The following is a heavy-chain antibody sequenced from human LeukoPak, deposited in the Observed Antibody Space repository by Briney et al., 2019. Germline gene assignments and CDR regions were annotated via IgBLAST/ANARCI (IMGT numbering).Heavy chain of an antibody. D-gene: IGHD6-13*01. V-gene: IGHV3-30*03. CDR2: ISYDGSNK. CDR3: ARDLGSSSWYYFDY. Sequence: GGSLRLSCAASGFTFSNAWMSWVRQAPGKGLEWVAVISYDGSNKYYADSVKGRFTISRDNSKNTLYLQMNSLRAEDTAVYYCARDLGSSSWYYFDYWGQGTLVTVSS. CDR1: GFTFSNAW. J-gene: IGHJ4*02.